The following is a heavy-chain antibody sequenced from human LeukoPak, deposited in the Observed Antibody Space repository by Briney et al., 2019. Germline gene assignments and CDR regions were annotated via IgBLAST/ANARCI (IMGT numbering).Heavy chain of an antibody. V-gene: IGHV4-39*07. D-gene: IGHD6-13*01. CDR1: GGSISSSSYY. J-gene: IGHJ6*02. Sequence: SETLSLTCTVSGGSISSSSYYWGWIRQPPGKGLEWIGSIYYSGSTYYNPSLKSRVTISVDTSKNQFSLKLSSVTAADTAVYYCARDDSRYEQQLVNPLYYYYGMDVWGQGTTVTVSS. CDR2: IYYSGST. CDR3: ARDDSRYEQQLVNPLYYYYGMDV.